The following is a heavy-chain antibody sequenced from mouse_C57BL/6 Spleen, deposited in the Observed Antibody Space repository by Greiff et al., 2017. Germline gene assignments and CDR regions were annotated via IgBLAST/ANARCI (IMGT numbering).Heavy chain of an antibody. J-gene: IGHJ2*01. CDR2: IYPGDGDT. Sequence: QVQLKESGAELVKPGVSVKISCKASGYAFSSYWMNWVKQRPGKGLEWIGQIYPGDGDTNYNGKFKGKATLTADKSSSTAYMQLSSLTSEDSAVYFCARSITTVVANFDYWGQGTTLTVSS. CDR3: ARSITTVVANFDY. D-gene: IGHD1-1*01. CDR1: GYAFSSYW. V-gene: IGHV1-80*01.